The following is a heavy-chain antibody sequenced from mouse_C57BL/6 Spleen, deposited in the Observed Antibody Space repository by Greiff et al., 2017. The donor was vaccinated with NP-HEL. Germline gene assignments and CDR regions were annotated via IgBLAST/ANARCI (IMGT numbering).Heavy chain of an antibody. CDR1: GYTFTSYG. Sequence: VQLLQSGAELARPGASVKLSCKASGYTFTSYGISWVKQSPGQGLEWIGEIYPRSGNTYYNEKFKGRATLTADKSSSTAYMELRSLTSEDSAVNFCARGGETGASAMDYWGQGTSVTVSS. V-gene: IGHV1-81*01. CDR2: IYPRSGNT. J-gene: IGHJ4*01. D-gene: IGHD4-1*01. CDR3: ARGGETGASAMDY.